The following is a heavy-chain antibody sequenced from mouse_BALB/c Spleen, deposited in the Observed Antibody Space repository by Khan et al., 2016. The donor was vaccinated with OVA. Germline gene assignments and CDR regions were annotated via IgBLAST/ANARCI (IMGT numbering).Heavy chain of an antibody. D-gene: IGHD2-1*01. CDR1: GYTFTDYD. CDR3: AKIFYGNSYAMDY. Sequence: QVQLQQSGPELVKPGASVKMSCKASGYTFTDYDIRWVKQRTGQGLEWIGEFYPGSGSTYYNEKSKGKATLTADKSSNTAYMQLSSLTSEDSAVYFCAKIFYGNSYAMDYWGQGTAVTVSS. J-gene: IGHJ4*01. V-gene: IGHV1-77*01. CDR2: FYPGSGST.